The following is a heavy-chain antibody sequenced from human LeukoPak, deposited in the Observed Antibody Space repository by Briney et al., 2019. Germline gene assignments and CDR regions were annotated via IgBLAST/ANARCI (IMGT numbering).Heavy chain of an antibody. Sequence: GGSLRLSCAASGFTFSSYWMHWVRQAPGKGLVWVSRINSDGSSTSYADSVKGRFTISRDNAKNTLYLQMNSLRAEDTAVYYCARVSTPLPATGPVVVPAGGAFDIWGQGTMVTVSS. CDR3: ARVSTPLPATGPVVVPAGGAFDI. D-gene: IGHD2-2*01. V-gene: IGHV3-74*01. J-gene: IGHJ3*02. CDR1: GFTFSSYW. CDR2: INSDGSST.